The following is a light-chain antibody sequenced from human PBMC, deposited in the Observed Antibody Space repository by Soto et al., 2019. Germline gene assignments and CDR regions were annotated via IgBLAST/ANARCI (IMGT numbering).Light chain of an antibody. J-gene: IGKJ2*01. CDR2: DAS. CDR3: QQYNSYSGNA. CDR1: QSISGW. V-gene: IGKV1-5*01. Sequence: DIQRTKSPSTLSASIGDRVTITCRASQSISGWLAWYQQKPGKAPKLLIYDASSLESGVPSRFSGSGSGTEFSLTISRLQPDDFATYYCQQYNSYSGNAFGQGTKVDIK.